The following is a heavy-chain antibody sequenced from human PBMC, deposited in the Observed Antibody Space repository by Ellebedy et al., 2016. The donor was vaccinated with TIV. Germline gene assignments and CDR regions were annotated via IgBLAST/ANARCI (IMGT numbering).Heavy chain of an antibody. D-gene: IGHD6-19*01. CDR1: GYSISSGYY. Sequence: SETLSLTXTVSGYSISSGYYWGWIRQPPGKGLEWIGSIYHSGSTYYNPSLKSRVTISVDTSKNQFSLKLSSVTAADTAVYYCARVAQWLVPLDAFDIWGQGTMVTVSS. V-gene: IGHV4-38-2*02. J-gene: IGHJ3*02. CDR2: IYHSGST. CDR3: ARVAQWLVPLDAFDI.